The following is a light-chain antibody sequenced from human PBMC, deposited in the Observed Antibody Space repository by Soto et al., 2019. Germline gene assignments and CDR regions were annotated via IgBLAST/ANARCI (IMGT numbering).Light chain of an antibody. CDR1: QSVSSY. CDR3: QQRSNWPST. Sequence: EIVLTQSPATLSLSPGERATLSCRASQSVSSYLAWYQQKPGQAPRLLIYDASNRATGIPARFSGSGSGTDFALTSSSLEPEDFAVYYSQQRSNWPSTFGGGTKVEIK. V-gene: IGKV3-11*01. J-gene: IGKJ4*01. CDR2: DAS.